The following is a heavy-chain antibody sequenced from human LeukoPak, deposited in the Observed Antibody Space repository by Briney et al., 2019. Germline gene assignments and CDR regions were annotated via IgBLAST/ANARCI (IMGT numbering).Heavy chain of an antibody. D-gene: IGHD6-25*01. CDR2: INHSGST. V-gene: IGHV4-34*01. J-gene: IGHJ6*03. Sequence: SVTLSLTCAVYGGSFSGYYWSWIRQPPGKGLEWIGEINHSGSTNYNPSLKSRVTISVDTSKNQFSLKLSSVTAADTAVYYCARGAATPLYYYYYMDVWGKGTTVTVSS. CDR3: ARGAATPLYYYYYMDV. CDR1: GGSFSGYY.